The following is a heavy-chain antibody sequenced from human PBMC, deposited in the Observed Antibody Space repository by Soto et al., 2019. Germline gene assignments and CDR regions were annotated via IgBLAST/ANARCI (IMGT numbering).Heavy chain of an antibody. CDR1: GFTFSSYA. V-gene: IGHV3-23*01. Sequence: EVQLLESGGGLVQPGGSLRLACVASGFTFSSYAMTWVRQAPGQGLEWVSGISGSGGSTYYADYVKGRFTISRDNSKNTLYLQMNSLRAEDTAVYFCAQVRGVVALDGYFDCWGQGTLVTVSS. CDR3: AQVRGVVALDGYFDC. J-gene: IGHJ4*02. CDR2: ISGSGGST. D-gene: IGHD2-15*01.